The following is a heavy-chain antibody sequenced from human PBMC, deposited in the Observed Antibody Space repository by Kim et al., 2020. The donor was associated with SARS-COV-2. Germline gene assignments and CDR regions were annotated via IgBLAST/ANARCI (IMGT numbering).Heavy chain of an antibody. CDR3: ARDSYYDSSGYVEY. J-gene: IGHJ4*02. D-gene: IGHD3-22*01. Sequence: AQKFQGRVTMTRDTSTSTVYMELSSLRSEDTAVYYCARDSYYDSSGYVEYWGQGTLVTVSS. V-gene: IGHV1-46*01.